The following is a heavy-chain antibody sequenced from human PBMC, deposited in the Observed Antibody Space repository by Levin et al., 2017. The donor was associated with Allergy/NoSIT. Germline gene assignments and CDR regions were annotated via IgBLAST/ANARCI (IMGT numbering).Heavy chain of an antibody. V-gene: IGHV3-7*01. J-gene: IGHJ4*02. CDR2: IKQDGSEK. CDR3: ARFYRSSSGGKTFDY. Sequence: GESLKISCAASGFTFGTYWMSWVRQAPGKGLEWVANIKQDGSEKYYVDSVKGRFTISRDNAKNSLYLQMNSLRAEDTAVYYCARFYRSSSGGKTFDYWGQGTLVTVSS. CDR1: GFTFGTYW. D-gene: IGHD2-2*01.